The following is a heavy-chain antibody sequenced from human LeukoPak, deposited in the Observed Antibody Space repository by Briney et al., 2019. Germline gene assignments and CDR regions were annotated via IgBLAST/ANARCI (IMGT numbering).Heavy chain of an antibody. Sequence: SETLSLTCTVSGGSISSSNYYWGWIRQPPGKGLEWIGTIYYSGSTYYNPSLKSRVTISVDTSKKKLSLRLTSVTAADTAVYYCARDRYYDSSGYYCDAFDIWGQGTMVTVSS. CDR1: GGSISSSNYY. V-gene: IGHV4-39*02. CDR3: ARDRYYDSSGYYCDAFDI. D-gene: IGHD3-22*01. CDR2: IYYSGST. J-gene: IGHJ3*02.